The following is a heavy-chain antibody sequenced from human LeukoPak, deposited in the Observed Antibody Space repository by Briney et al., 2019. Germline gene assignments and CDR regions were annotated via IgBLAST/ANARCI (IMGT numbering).Heavy chain of an antibody. D-gene: IGHD3-9*01. Sequence: GGSLRPSCAASGFTFSRYWMSWVRQAPGKGLEWVATIKQDGSEKYYVDSVKGRFTISRDNAKNSLSLQMNSLRAEDTAVYYCARSGLRYFDCPDYWGQGALVTVSS. CDR2: IKQDGSEK. J-gene: IGHJ4*02. CDR1: GFTFSRYW. CDR3: ARSGLRYFDCPDY. V-gene: IGHV3-7*05.